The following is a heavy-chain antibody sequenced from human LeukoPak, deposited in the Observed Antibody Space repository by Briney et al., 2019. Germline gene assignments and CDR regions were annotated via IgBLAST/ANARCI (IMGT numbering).Heavy chain of an antibody. D-gene: IGHD6-13*01. CDR3: ARDPGYSSSCLDY. Sequence: GGSLRLSCAASGFTFSSYAMSWVRQAPGKGLEWVSAISGSGGSTYYADSVKGRFTISRDNSKNTLYLQMNSLRAEDTAVYYCARDPGYSSSCLDYWGQGTLVTVSS. V-gene: IGHV3-23*01. CDR1: GFTFSSYA. J-gene: IGHJ4*02. CDR2: ISGSGGST.